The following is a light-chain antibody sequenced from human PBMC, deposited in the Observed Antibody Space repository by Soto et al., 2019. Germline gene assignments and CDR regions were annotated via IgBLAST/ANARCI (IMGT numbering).Light chain of an antibody. CDR2: SIS. V-gene: IGLV7-43*01. CDR3: LLYYGGAWV. J-gene: IGLJ3*02. CDR1: SGAVTSAYY. Sequence: CASSSGAVTSAYYPSWFQQIPGQAPRALIYSISNIHSWTPARFSGSLLGGKAALTLSGVQPEDEAEYYCLLYYGGAWVFGGGTKLTVL.